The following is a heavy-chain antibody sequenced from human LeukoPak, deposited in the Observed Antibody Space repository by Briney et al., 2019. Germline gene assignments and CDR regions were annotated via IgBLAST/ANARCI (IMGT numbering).Heavy chain of an antibody. CDR3: AKEPGILREGDWFDP. D-gene: IGHD6-13*01. J-gene: IGHJ5*02. V-gene: IGHV1-69*13. CDR2: IIPIFGTA. Sequence: SVKVSCKASGGTFSSYAISWVRQAPGQGLEWMGGIIPIFGTANYAQKFQGRVTITADESTSTAYMELSSLRSEDTAVYYCAKEPGILREGDWFDPWGQGTLVTVSS. CDR1: GGTFSSYA.